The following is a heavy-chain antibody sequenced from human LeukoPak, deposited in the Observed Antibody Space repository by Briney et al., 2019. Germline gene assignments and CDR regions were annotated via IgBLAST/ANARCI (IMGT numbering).Heavy chain of an antibody. V-gene: IGHV4-39*01. D-gene: IGHD3-22*01. CDR2: IYYSGST. Sequence: SETLSLTCTVSGGSISSSSYYWGWIRQPPGKGLEWIGSIYYSGSTYYNPSLKSRVTISVDTSKNQFSLKLSSVTAADTAVYYCARAEGYYDSSGYLSYFDYWGQGTLVTVSS. CDR3: ARAEGYYDSSGYLSYFDY. CDR1: GGSISSSSYY. J-gene: IGHJ4*02.